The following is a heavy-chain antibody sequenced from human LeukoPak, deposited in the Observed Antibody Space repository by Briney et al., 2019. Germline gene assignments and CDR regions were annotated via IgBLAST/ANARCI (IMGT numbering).Heavy chain of an antibody. Sequence: GRSLRLSCAASGFTFSSYAMHWVRQAPGKGLEWVAVISYDGSNKYYADSVKGRFTISRDNSKNTLYLHMNSLRAEDTAVYYCARDQVLGYWGQGTLVTVSS. V-gene: IGHV3-30-3*01. CDR3: ARDQVLGY. D-gene: IGHD3-10*01. CDR2: ISYDGSNK. CDR1: GFTFSSYA. J-gene: IGHJ4*02.